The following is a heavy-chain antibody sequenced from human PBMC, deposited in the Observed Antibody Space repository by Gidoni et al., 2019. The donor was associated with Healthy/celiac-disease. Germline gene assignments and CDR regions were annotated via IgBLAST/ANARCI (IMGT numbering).Heavy chain of an antibody. Sequence: QLQLQESGPGLVKPSETLSLTCTVSGGSISSSSYYWGWIRQPPGKGLEWIGSIYYSGSTYYNPSLKSRVTISVDTSKNQFSLKLSSVTAADTAVYYCASDDYGDFSAYWGQGTLVTVSS. V-gene: IGHV4-39*01. CDR2: IYYSGST. J-gene: IGHJ4*02. D-gene: IGHD4-17*01. CDR3: ASDDYGDFSAY. CDR1: GGSISSSSYY.